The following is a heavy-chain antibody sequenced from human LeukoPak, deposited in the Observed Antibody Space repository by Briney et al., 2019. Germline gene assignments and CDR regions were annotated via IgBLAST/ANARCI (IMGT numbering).Heavy chain of an antibody. V-gene: IGHV4-39*07. CDR2: IYYSGST. J-gene: IGHJ5*02. CDR1: GGSISSSSYY. CDR3: ASGSRVWFDP. Sequence: RPSETLSLTCTVSGGSISSSSYYWGWIRQPPGKGLEWIGSIYYSGSTYYNPSLKSRVTISVDTSKNQFSLKLSSVTAADTAVYYCASGSRVWFDPWGQGTLVTVSS.